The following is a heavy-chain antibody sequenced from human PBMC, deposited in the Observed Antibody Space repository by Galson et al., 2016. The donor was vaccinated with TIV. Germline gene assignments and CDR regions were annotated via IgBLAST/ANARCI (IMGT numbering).Heavy chain of an antibody. CDR3: VRGYYSSWYPNWFDP. J-gene: IGHJ5*02. V-gene: IGHV4-38-2*01. D-gene: IGHD6-13*01. Sequence: LSLTCAVSGYSISSGYYWGWIRQPPGKGLEWIGNFHHGWNTYYNPSLKSRVTISVDTSKNQFSLKLSPVTAADTAVYYCVRGYYSSWYPNWFDPWGQGTLVTVSS. CDR1: GYSISSGYY. CDR2: FHHGWNT.